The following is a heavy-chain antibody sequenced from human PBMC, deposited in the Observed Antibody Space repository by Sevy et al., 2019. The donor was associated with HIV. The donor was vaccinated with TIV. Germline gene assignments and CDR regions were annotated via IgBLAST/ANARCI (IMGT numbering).Heavy chain of an antibody. J-gene: IGHJ6*03. Sequence: GGSLRLSCAASGFTFSKYWMSWVRQAPGKGLEWVANIQEDGSGKYYVNAVKGRFTISRDNAKNSLYLQMNSLRAEDTAEYYCATDPFSVSSSNDYMDVWGKGTTVTVSS. D-gene: IGHD3-10*01. CDR2: IQEDGSGK. CDR3: ATDPFSVSSSNDYMDV. V-gene: IGHV3-7*01. CDR1: GFTFSKYW.